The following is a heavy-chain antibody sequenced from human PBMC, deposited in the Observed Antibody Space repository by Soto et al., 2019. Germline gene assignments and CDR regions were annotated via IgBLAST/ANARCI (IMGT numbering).Heavy chain of an antibody. CDR2: IWYDGSNK. J-gene: IGHJ6*02. D-gene: IGHD6-19*01. CDR1: GFSFSTYG. V-gene: IGHV3-33*01. CDR3: TRDLEQWQVRPGYYCMDV. Sequence: QVQLVESGGGVVQPGRSLRLSCVASGFSFSTYGMHWVRQAPGKGLEWVASIWYDGSNKYYADSVRGRFANSRDNSKNTLYLQVNGLGAEDTAVYYCTRDLEQWQVRPGYYCMDVWGRGTTVTVSS.